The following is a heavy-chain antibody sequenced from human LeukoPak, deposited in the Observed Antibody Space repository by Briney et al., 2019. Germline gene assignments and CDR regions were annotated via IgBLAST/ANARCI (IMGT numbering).Heavy chain of an antibody. D-gene: IGHD2-15*01. CDR3: AREGDYCSGGSCYVDY. CDR2: IYHSGST. Sequence: SETLSLTCTVSGYSISSGYYWGWIRQPPGKGLEWIGSIYHSGSTYYNPSLKSRVTISVDTSKNQFSLKLCSVTAADTAVYYCAREGDYCSGGSCYVDYWGQGTLVTVSS. J-gene: IGHJ4*02. CDR1: GYSISSGYY. V-gene: IGHV4-38-2*02.